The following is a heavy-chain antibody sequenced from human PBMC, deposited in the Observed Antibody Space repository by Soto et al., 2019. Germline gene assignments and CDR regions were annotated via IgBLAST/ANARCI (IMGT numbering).Heavy chain of an antibody. CDR3: ARDRDDGGGYFPDY. CDR2: ISYNGSTK. CDR1: GFTFSSYA. J-gene: IGHJ4*02. V-gene: IGHV3-30-3*01. Sequence: QVQLVESGGGVVQSGRSLRLSCAASGFTFSSYAIHWVRQAPGKGLEWVALISYNGSTKYYAVSVKRRFTISRDNSQNTLYLQMNSLRAEDTAVYYCARDRDDGGGYFPDYWGRGTLVTVSS. D-gene: IGHD3-22*01.